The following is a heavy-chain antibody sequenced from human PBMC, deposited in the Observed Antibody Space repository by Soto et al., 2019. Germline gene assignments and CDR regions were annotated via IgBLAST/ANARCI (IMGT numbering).Heavy chain of an antibody. CDR3: ARDVGYSSGWYDY. D-gene: IGHD6-19*01. CDR2: IIPILGIA. Sequence: QVQLVQSGAEVKKPGSSVKVSCKASGGTFSSYTISWVRQAPGQGLEWMGRIIPILGIANYAQKFQGRVTITADESTSTAYMELSSLRSEDTAVYYCARDVGYSSGWYDYWGQGTLVTVSS. V-gene: IGHV1-69*08. J-gene: IGHJ4*02. CDR1: GGTFSSYT.